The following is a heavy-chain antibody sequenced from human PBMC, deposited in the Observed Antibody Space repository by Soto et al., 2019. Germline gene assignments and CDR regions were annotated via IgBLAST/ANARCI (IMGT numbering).Heavy chain of an antibody. D-gene: IGHD3-3*01. CDR3: ARGVSGRHDFWSGIMHYFDL. CDR1: GGSISSYY. V-gene: IGHV4-59*01. Sequence: QVQLQESGPGLVKPSETLSLTCTVSGGSISSYYWSWIRQPPGKGLEWIGYIYYSGSTKYNPSLKSEVTRSADTSKNQFYLGLSSVTAADTAVYYCARGVSGRHDFWSGIMHYFDLWGRGTLVTVSS. CDR2: IYYSGST. J-gene: IGHJ2*01.